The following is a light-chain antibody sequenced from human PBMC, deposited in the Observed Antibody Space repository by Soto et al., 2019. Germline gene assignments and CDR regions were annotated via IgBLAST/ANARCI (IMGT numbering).Light chain of an antibody. V-gene: IGKV4-1*01. CDR2: CAS. Sequence: DIVMTQSPDSLAVSLGERATINCKSSQSVLYSSNNKNYLAWYQQNPGQPPKLLIYCASTRESGVPDRFSGSGSGTDFTLTISSLQAEDVAVYYCQQYYSTPLTFGQGTKVEI. J-gene: IGKJ1*01. CDR3: QQYYSTPLT. CDR1: QSVLYSSNNKNY.